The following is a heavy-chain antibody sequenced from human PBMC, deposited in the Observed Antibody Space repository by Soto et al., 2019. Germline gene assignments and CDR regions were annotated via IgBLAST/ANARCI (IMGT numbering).Heavy chain of an antibody. D-gene: IGHD2-15*01. J-gene: IGHJ3*02. CDR3: ARLSKEGQLFGGPDAFDI. V-gene: IGHV4-59*08. CDR2: IYYSGST. Sequence: SETLSLTCTVSGGSISSYYWSWIRQPPGKGLEWIGYIYYSGSTNYNPSLKSRVPISVDTSKNQFSLKLSSVTAADTAVYYCARLSKEGQLFGGPDAFDIWGQGTMVTVSS. CDR1: GGSISSYY.